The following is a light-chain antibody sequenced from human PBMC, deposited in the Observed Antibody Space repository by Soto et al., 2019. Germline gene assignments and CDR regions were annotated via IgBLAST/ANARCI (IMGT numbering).Light chain of an antibody. CDR1: QSVDRSD. Sequence: VLTQSPGTLSLSPGERATLSCRSSQSVDRSDIAWYQQKPGQAPRLLIYSTSIRAAGIPDRFSVSGSGTDFSLTISRLEPEDFEVYYCQQFGRAPLTFGGGTKVDIK. CDR3: QQFGRAPLT. V-gene: IGKV3-20*01. CDR2: STS. J-gene: IGKJ4*01.